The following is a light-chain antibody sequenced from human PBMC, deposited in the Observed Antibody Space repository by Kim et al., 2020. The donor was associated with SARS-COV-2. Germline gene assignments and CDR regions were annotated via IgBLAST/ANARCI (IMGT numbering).Light chain of an antibody. Sequence: ELTQPPSASGTPGQRVTISCSGSSSNIGGNTVNWYQQLPGTAPKLLIYNHNQRPSGVPDRFSASKSGTSASLAISGLQSEDEADYYCASWDDSLYGVAFGGGTQLTVL. CDR3: ASWDDSLYGVA. J-gene: IGLJ2*01. CDR2: NHN. V-gene: IGLV1-44*01. CDR1: SSNIGGNT.